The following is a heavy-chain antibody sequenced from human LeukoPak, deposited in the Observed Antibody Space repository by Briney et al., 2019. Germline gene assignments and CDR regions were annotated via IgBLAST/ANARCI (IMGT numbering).Heavy chain of an antibody. CDR3: ARHRINPGSYYQLDHFDY. J-gene: IGHJ4*02. D-gene: IGHD1-26*01. CDR1: GYSFTSYW. CDR2: IYPGHSDT. Sequence: GESLKISCKGSGYSFTSYWIGWVRQMPGKGLEWMGIIYPGHSDTRYSPSFQGQVTISADNSISTAYLQWSSLKASHTALYYCARHRINPGSYYQLDHFDYWGQGTLVTVSS. V-gene: IGHV5-51*01.